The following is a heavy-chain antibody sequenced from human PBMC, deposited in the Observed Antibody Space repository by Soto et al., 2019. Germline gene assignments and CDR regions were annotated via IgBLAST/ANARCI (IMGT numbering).Heavy chain of an antibody. D-gene: IGHD6-13*01. CDR2: INHSGST. CDR1: GGSFSGYY. Sequence: SETLSLTCAVYGGSFSGYYWSWIRQPPGKGLEWIGEINHSGSTNYNPSLKSRVTISVDTSKNQFSLKLSSVNAADTAVYYCARRGIAAAERPTRYNWFDPWGQGTLVTVSS. V-gene: IGHV4-34*01. J-gene: IGHJ5*02. CDR3: ARRGIAAAERPTRYNWFDP.